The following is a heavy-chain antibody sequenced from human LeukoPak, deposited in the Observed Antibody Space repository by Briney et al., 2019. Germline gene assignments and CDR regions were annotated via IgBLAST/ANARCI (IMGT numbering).Heavy chain of an antibody. J-gene: IGHJ6*02. V-gene: IGHV3-23*01. CDR2: ISGSGGST. D-gene: IGHD3-10*01. CDR1: GFTFSSYA. Sequence: GGSLRLSCAASGFTFSSYAMSWVRQAPVKGLEWVSAISGSGGSTYYADSVKGRFTISRDNSKNTLYLQMNSLRAEDTAVYYCARDQVDGWFGELHVSGATRSYYYGMDVWGQGTTVTVSS. CDR3: ARDQVDGWFGELHVSGATRSYYYGMDV.